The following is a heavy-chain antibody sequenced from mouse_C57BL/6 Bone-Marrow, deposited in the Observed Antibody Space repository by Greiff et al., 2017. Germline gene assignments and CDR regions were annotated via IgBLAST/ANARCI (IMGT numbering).Heavy chain of an antibody. J-gene: IGHJ4*01. CDR1: GYTFTSYW. CDR2: IDPEDGET. D-gene: IGHD2-14*01. Sequence: VQLQQPGAELVKPGASVKLSCKASGYTFTSYWMHWVKQRPGRGLEWIGRIDPEDGETKYAPKFQGKATITADTSSNTAYLQLSSLTSEDTAVYYCAQGVRRAMDYWGQGTSVTVSS. CDR3: AQGVRRAMDY. V-gene: IGHV14-2*01.